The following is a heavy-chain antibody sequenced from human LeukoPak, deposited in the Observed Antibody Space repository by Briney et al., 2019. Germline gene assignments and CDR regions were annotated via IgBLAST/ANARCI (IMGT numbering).Heavy chain of an antibody. Sequence: GASVKVSCKASGYTFTSYDINWVRQATGQGLEWMGWMNPNSGNTGYAQKFQGRVTMTRNTSISTAYMELSSLRSEDTAVYYCARREGRYYYGSGSRPGWFDPWGREPWSPSPQ. V-gene: IGHV1-8*01. CDR1: GYTFTSYD. J-gene: IGHJ5*02. CDR3: ARREGRYYYGSGSRPGWFDP. CDR2: MNPNSGNT. D-gene: IGHD3-10*01.